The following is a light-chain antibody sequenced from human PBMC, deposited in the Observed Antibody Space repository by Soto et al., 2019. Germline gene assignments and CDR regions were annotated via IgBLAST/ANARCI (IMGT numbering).Light chain of an antibody. CDR3: QQYNNWPPIT. CDR1: QSVRNSY. V-gene: IGKV3-20*01. Sequence: IVLMQSPGTLSLSPGEGATLSCRASQSVRNSYLAWYQQKPGQATRLVFYGASSGATGIPDRFSGSGSGTDFTLTISRLEPEDFAVYYCQQYNNWPPITFGQGTRLEIK. CDR2: GAS. J-gene: IGKJ5*01.